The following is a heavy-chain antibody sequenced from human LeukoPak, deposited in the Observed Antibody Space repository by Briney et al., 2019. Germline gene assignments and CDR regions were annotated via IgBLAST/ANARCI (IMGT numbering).Heavy chain of an antibody. CDR2: IWYDGSNK. CDR1: GFTFSYYS. D-gene: IGHD3-10*01. V-gene: IGHV3-33*08. Sequence: PGGSLRLSCVASGFTFSYYSMNWVRQAPGKGLEWVAIIWYDGSNKYYTDSVKGRFTISRDNSKNTLYLQMNSLRAEDTAVYYCARDKGDYYYGSGTFNYWGQGTLVTVSP. J-gene: IGHJ4*02. CDR3: ARDKGDYYYGSGTFNY.